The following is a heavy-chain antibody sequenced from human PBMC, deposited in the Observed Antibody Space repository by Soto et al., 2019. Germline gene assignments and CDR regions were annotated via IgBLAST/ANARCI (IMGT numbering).Heavy chain of an antibody. J-gene: IGHJ5*02. CDR3: ARSAIYCSSTSCYRGWFDP. Sequence: GTLSLTCAVSGGSISSSNWWSWVRQPPGKGLEWIGEIYHSGSTNYNPSLKSRVTISVDKSKNQFSLKLSSVTAADTAVYYCARSAIYCSSTSCYRGWFDPWGQGTLVTRLL. CDR1: GGSISSSNW. CDR2: IYHSGST. D-gene: IGHD2-2*01. V-gene: IGHV4-4*02.